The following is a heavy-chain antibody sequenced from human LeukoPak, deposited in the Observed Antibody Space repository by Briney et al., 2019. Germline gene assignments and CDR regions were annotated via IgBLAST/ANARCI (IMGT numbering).Heavy chain of an antibody. CDR1: GFIFSDFY. D-gene: IGHD5/OR15-5a*01. CDR3: AGDQVSAVFDY. Sequence: GGSLRLSCAGSGFIFSDFYMNWIRQAPGKGLEWLAYISPSGSYTTYGDSVKGRFVISRDNTKNSVSLQMDSLRAEDTAVYFCAGDQVSAVFDYWGQGARVAV. CDR2: ISPSGSYT. V-gene: IGHV3-11*05. J-gene: IGHJ4*02.